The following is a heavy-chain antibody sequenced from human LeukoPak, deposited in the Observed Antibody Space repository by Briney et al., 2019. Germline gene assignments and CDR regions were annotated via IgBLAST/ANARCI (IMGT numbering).Heavy chain of an antibody. CDR3: ARDGVAVAHSNDY. CDR1: GYTFTDYY. D-gene: IGHD6-19*01. J-gene: IGHJ4*02. CDR2: FNPNSGGT. V-gene: IGHV1-2*02. Sequence: GASVKVSCKASGYTFTDYYMHWVRQAPGQGLEWMGWFNPNSGGTKYAQNFQGRVTMTRDTSISTAYMELSSLRADDTAVYYCARDGVAVAHSNDYWGQGTLVTVSS.